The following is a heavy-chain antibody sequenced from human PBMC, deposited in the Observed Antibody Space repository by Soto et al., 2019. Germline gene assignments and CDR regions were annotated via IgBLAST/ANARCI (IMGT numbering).Heavy chain of an antibody. CDR2: IYYSGST. J-gene: IGHJ4*02. CDR1: GASISGYH. V-gene: IGHV4-59*12. CDR3: ARNPTV. Sequence: SETLSLTCTVSGASISGYHWSWIRQPPGKGLEWIGYIYYSGSTNYNPSLKSRVTISVDTSKNQFSLKLSSVTAADTAVYYCARNPTVWGQGTLVTVSS. D-gene: IGHD4-17*01.